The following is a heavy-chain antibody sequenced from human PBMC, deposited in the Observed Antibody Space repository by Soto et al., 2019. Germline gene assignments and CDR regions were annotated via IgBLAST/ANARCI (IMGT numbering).Heavy chain of an antibody. J-gene: IGHJ4*02. V-gene: IGHV3-23*01. CDR2: FSAGGRA. Sequence: QLLESGGGLVQPGGSLRLSCEASGFSFSSYALSWVRQAPGKGLEWVSTFSAGGRAYYADSVKGRFTIAKDTSKNRLPMQASSLRAEDSAVYYCAKESMPEHYGDTLVDYWGQGTRVTVSS. CDR1: GFSFSSYA. CDR3: AKESMPEHYGDTLVDY. D-gene: IGHD4-17*01.